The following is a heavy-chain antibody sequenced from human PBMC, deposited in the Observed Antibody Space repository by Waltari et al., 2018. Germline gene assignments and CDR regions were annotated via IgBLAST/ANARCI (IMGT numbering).Heavy chain of an antibody. CDR2: IYPVDSET. CDR1: GYSFTSYW. D-gene: IGHD6-19*01. CDR3: ARQGASSGWVFDY. Sequence: VQLVQSGAEVKKPGESLKISCKGSGYSFTSYWIGWVRQMPGKGLGWMGIIYPVDSETRYSPSFQGQVTISADKSISTAYLQWSSLKASDTAMYYCARQGASSGWVFDYWGQGTLVTVSS. V-gene: IGHV5-51*01. J-gene: IGHJ4*02.